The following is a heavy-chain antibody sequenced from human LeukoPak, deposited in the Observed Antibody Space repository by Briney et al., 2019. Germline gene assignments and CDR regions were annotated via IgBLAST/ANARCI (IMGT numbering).Heavy chain of an antibody. CDR2: IYTSGST. V-gene: IGHV4-61*02. J-gene: IGHJ6*03. Sequence: SETLSLTCTVSGGSISSGSYYWSWIRQPAGKGLEWIVRIYTSGSTNYNPSLKSRVTISVDTSKNQFSLKLSSVTAADTAVYYCAREDLAYYYYYMDVWGKGTTVTVSS. CDR3: AREDLAYYYYYMDV. D-gene: IGHD3-3*01. CDR1: GGSISSGSYY.